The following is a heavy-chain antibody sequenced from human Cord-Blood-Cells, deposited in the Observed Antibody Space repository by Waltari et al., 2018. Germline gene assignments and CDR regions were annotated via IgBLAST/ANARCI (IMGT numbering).Heavy chain of an antibody. CDR2: IYYSGST. CDR3: ASFNWNYGSSWFDP. J-gene: IGHJ5*02. V-gene: IGHV4-61*01. D-gene: IGHD1-7*01. CDR1: GGSVSSGSYY. Sequence: QVQLQESGPGLVKPSETLSLTCTVSGGSVSSGSYYWIWIRQPPGKGLEWIGYIYYSGSTNYNPSLKSRVTISVDTSKNQFSLKLSSVTAADTAVYYCASFNWNYGSSWFDPWGQGTLVTVSS.